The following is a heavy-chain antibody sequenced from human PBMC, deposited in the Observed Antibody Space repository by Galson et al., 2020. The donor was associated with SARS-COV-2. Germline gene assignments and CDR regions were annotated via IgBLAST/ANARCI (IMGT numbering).Heavy chain of an antibody. CDR3: ARDSVGVRLDY. Sequence: SGPTLVKPTQTLTLTCTFSGFSLSTSGMCVSWIRQPPGKALEWLARIDRDDDKYYSPSLKTRLTISKDTSKNQVVLTMTNMDPVDTATYYCARDSVGVRLDYWGQGTLVPVSS. V-gene: IGHV2-70*11. D-gene: IGHD2-21*01. CDR2: IDRDDDK. J-gene: IGHJ4*02. CDR1: GFSLSTSGMC.